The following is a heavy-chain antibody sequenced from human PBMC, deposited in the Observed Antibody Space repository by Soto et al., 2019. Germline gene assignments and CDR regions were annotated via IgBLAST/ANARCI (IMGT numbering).Heavy chain of an antibody. CDR3: ARAKYQLEWFDP. CDR2: IKQDGSER. Sequence: GGSLRLSCAASGFTFRSYWMSWVRQAPGKGLEWLANIKQDGSERYYVDSVMGRFTISRDNAKNSLYLQMNSLRAEDTAVYYCARAKYQLEWFDPWGQGTLGTVS. J-gene: IGHJ5*02. CDR1: GFTFRSYW. D-gene: IGHD2-2*01. V-gene: IGHV3-7*01.